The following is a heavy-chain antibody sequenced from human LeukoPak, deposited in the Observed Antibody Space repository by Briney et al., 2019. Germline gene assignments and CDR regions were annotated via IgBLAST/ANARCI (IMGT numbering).Heavy chain of an antibody. J-gene: IGHJ4*02. CDR1: GGSISSGSYY. V-gene: IGHV4-61*02. D-gene: IGHD1-1*01. CDR3: ARAGFNRNDETLDY. Sequence: SQTLSLTCTVSGGSISSGSYYWSWIRQPAGKGLEWIGRIYTSGSTNYNPSLKSRVTISVDTSKNQFSLKLSSVTAADTAVYYCARAGFNRNDETLDYWGRGNLVTVSS. CDR2: IYTSGST.